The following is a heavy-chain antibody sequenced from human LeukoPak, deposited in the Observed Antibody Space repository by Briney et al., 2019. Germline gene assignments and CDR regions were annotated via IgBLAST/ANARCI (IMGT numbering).Heavy chain of an antibody. Sequence: PGGSLRLSCAASGFTFDDYAMHWVRQAPGKGLEWVSGISWNSGSIGYADSVKGRFTISRDNSKNTLYLQMNSLRAEDTAVYYCAKSHTYYDFWSGLYDAFDIWGQGTMVTVSS. V-gene: IGHV3-9*01. J-gene: IGHJ3*02. CDR2: ISWNSGSI. CDR3: AKSHTYYDFWSGLYDAFDI. D-gene: IGHD3-3*01. CDR1: GFTFDDYA.